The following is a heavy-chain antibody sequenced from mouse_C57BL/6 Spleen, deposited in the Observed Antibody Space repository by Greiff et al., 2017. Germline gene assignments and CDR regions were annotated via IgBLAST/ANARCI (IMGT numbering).Heavy chain of an antibody. Sequence: QVQLQQPGAELVKPGASVKMSCKASGYTFTSYWITWVKQRPGQGLEWIGDIYPGSGSTNYNEKFKSKATLTVDTSSSTAYMQLSSLTSEDSAVYYCARAGDGLGYFDVWGTGTTVTVSS. J-gene: IGHJ1*03. CDR2: IYPGSGST. V-gene: IGHV1-55*01. D-gene: IGHD2-3*01. CDR3: ARAGDGLGYFDV. CDR1: GYTFTSYW.